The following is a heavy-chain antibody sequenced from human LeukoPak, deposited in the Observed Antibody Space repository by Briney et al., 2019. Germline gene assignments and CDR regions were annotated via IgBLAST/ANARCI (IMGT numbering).Heavy chain of an antibody. Sequence: SETLSLTCTVSGGSISSYYWSWIRQPPGKGLEWIGYIYYSGSTNYNPSLKSRVTISVDTSRNQFSLKLSSVTAADTAVYYCARDVKSGWLDSGYYYYGMDVWGQGTTVTVSS. V-gene: IGHV4-59*01. CDR2: IYYSGST. CDR1: GGSISSYY. D-gene: IGHD6-19*01. CDR3: ARDVKSGWLDSGYYYYGMDV. J-gene: IGHJ6*02.